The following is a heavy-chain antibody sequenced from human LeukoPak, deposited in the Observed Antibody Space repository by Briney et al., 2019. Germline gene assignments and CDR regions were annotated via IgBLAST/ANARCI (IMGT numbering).Heavy chain of an antibody. CDR1: GGSISCYY. CDR3: PSDRRRAGYTWIY. J-gene: IGHJ4*02. V-gene: IGHV4-59*01. CDR2: IYYSGST. D-gene: IGHD5-24*01. Sequence: SETLSLTCTVSGGSISCYYRSWIRQPPGRGLDCIGYIYYSGSTNYTPFLKRRVTISVYTYNHQFSLKLSSLTAADTVVYYSPSDRRRAGYTWIYWGQGTLFTVSS.